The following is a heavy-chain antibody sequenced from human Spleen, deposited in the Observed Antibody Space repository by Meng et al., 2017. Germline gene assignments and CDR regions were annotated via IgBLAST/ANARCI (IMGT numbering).Heavy chain of an antibody. D-gene: IGHD3-10*02. Sequence: GESLKISCAASGFTFSTYWMHWVRQAPGKGLEWVSGTNWNGGGTAYADSVKGRFTISRDNSKNTLFLQMNSLRAEDTAIYYCAKAYVGLDLWGQGTLVTVSS. CDR2: TNWNGGGT. V-gene: IGHV3-74*03. CDR1: GFTFSTYW. CDR3: AKAYVGLDL. J-gene: IGHJ5*02.